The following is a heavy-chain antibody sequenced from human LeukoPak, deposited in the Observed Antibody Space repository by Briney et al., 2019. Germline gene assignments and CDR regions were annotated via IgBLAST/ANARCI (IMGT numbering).Heavy chain of an antibody. CDR3: AGDGALDV. D-gene: IGHD4/OR15-4a*01. Sequence: ASVKVSCKASGYTFTGYYIHWLRQAPGQGLEWMGWINPDSGGTKYAQKFQGRVTMTRDTSITTTFMEVSSLRSDDTAVYYCAGDGALDVWGQGTTVTVSS. CDR2: INPDSGGT. V-gene: IGHV1-2*02. J-gene: IGHJ6*02. CDR1: GYTFTGYY.